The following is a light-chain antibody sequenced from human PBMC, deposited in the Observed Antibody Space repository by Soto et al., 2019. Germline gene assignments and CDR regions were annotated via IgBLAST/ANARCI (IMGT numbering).Light chain of an antibody. Sequence: EIVMTQSPATLSVSPGERATLSCRASQSVSSNLAWYQQKPGQPPRLLIYGASTRATGIPARLSGSGSGTDFKHTNVRTQCEDFSVLYRQQNNNWPPRLSFGGGTEVPI. CDR3: QQNNNWPPRLS. CDR1: QSVSSN. V-gene: IGKV3-15*01. J-gene: IGKJ4*01. CDR2: GAS.